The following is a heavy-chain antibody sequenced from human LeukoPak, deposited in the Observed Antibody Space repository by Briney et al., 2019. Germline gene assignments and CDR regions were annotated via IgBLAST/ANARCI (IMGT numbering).Heavy chain of an antibody. CDR2: IYHSGST. CDR1: GGSISSGGYS. D-gene: IGHD2-2*01. Sequence: SQTLSLTCAVSGGSISSGGYSWSWIRQPPGKGLEWIGYIYHSGSTYYNPSLESRVTISVDRSKNQFSLKLSSVTAADTAVYYCARAGLPADYNWFDPWGQGTLVTVSS. CDR3: ARAGLPADYNWFDP. J-gene: IGHJ5*02. V-gene: IGHV4-30-2*01.